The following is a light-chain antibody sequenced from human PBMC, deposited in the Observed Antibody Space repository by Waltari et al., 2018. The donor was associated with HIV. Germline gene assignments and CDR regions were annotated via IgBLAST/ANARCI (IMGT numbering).Light chain of an antibody. CDR2: KAS. V-gene: IGKV1-5*03. CDR3: QQYSSDPLT. Sequence: DIPLTQSLSTLSASVGDKIIITCRASQSLSNWLAWFQQKPGKAPKLLIYKASNLESGVPSRFSGSGSGTEFTLTINSLQPDDFATYFCQQYSSDPLTFGRGTRVEVK. CDR1: QSLSNW. J-gene: IGKJ4*01.